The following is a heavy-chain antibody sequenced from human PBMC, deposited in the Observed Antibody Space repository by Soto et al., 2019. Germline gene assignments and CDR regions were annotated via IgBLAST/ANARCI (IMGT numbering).Heavy chain of an antibody. J-gene: IGHJ4*02. CDR3: ANTQGATQQLFDY. D-gene: IGHD5-12*01. CDR2: ISGSGVST. V-gene: IGHV3-23*01. CDR1: GFIFSSYS. Sequence: GGSLRLSCAASGFIFSSYSISWVRQAPGKGLEWVSAISGSGVSTYYADSVKGRFTISRDNSKNTLYLQMNSLRAEDTAVYYCANTQGATQQLFDYWGQGTLVAVSS.